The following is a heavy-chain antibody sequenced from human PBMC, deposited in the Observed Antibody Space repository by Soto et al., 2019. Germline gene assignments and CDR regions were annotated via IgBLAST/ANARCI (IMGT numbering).Heavy chain of an antibody. CDR3: VREGRGSFDF. CDR2: IGGRGNSA. Sequence: WGSLRLSCAASGFIFTNYAINFFRQAPGKGLEWVSVIGGRGNSAYYADSVQGRFTISRDNSKNTLSLQMSSLTADDTAIYYCVREGRGSFDFWGRGTIVTVSS. D-gene: IGHD5-12*01. J-gene: IGHJ3*01. CDR1: GFIFTNYA. V-gene: IGHV3-23*01.